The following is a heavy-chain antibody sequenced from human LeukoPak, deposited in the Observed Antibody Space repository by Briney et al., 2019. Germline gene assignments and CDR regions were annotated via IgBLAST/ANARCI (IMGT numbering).Heavy chain of an antibody. CDR1: GFSFSSYE. CDR3: ARVREPTSSGPRYSYMGV. Sequence: GKSLRLSCAASGFSFSSYEMHWVRQAPGKGLEWVAVISYDGSNKYYPHSVKGRFTISRDNSRDTLYLHMNSLRREDTAVYFCARVREPTSSGPRYSYMGVWGKGTTVTVSS. D-gene: IGHD3-22*01. J-gene: IGHJ6*03. V-gene: IGHV3-30*14. CDR2: ISYDGSNK.